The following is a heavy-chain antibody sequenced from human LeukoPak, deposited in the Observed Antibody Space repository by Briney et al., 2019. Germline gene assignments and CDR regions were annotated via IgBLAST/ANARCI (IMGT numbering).Heavy chain of an antibody. CDR3: ARDLDYYDSSGYYYRPIYYFDY. Sequence: GGSLRLSCAASGFTFSSYSMNWVRQAPGKGLEWVANIKQDGSEKYYVDSVKGRFTISRDNAKNSLYLQMNSLRAEDTAVYYCARDLDYYDSSGYYYRPIYYFDYWGQGTLVTVSS. CDR2: IKQDGSEK. CDR1: GFTFSSYS. V-gene: IGHV3-7*03. D-gene: IGHD3-22*01. J-gene: IGHJ4*02.